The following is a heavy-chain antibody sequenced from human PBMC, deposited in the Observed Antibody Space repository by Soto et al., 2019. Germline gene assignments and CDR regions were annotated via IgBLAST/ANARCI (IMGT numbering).Heavy chain of an antibody. J-gene: IGHJ3*02. V-gene: IGHV3-11*05. CDR3: ARDADILTGSDAFDI. CDR1: GFIFSDYY. CDR2: ISSSRSYT. Sequence: AGGSLRLSCAASGFIFSDYYMSWIRQAPGKGLEWVSYISSSRSYTNYADSVKGRFTISRDNAKNSLYLQMNSLRAEDTAVYYCARDADILTGSDAFDIWGQGTMVTVSS. D-gene: IGHD3-9*01.